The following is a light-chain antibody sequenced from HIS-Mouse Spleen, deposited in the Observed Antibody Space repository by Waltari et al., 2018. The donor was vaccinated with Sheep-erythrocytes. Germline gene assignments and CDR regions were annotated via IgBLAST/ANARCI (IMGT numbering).Light chain of an antibody. CDR2: AAS. V-gene: IGKV1-12*01. Sequence: DIQMTQSPSSVSASVGDRGTITCRASQGISSWLGWYQQKPGKAPKLLIYAASSLQSGVPSRFSGSGSVTDFTLNISSLQPEDFATYYCQQANSFPPTFGQGTKVEIK. CDR1: QGISSW. J-gene: IGKJ1*01. CDR3: QQANSFPPT.